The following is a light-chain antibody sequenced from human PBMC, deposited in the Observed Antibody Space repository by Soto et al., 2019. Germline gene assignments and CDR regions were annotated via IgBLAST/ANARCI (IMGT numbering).Light chain of an antibody. CDR1: QSVSSSY. CDR3: QQYGSSLLFT. V-gene: IGKV3-20*01. J-gene: IGKJ3*01. Sequence: EIVLTQSPGTLSLSPGERATLSCRASQSVSSSYLAWYQQKPGQAPRLLIYGASSRATGIPDRFSGSGSGTDFTLTIIRLEPEDCAVYYCQQYGSSLLFTFGPGTKVDIK. CDR2: GAS.